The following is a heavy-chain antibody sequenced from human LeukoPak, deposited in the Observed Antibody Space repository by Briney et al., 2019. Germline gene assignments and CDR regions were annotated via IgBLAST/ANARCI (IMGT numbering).Heavy chain of an antibody. CDR3: AKSPSMVVTAIGAFDI. CDR2: ISGSGGST. D-gene: IGHD2-21*02. Sequence: PGGSLRLSCAASGFTFSSYAMSWVRQAPGKGLEWVSAISGSGGSTYYADSVKGRFTISRDNSKNTLYLQMNSLRAEDTAVYYCAKSPSMVVTAIGAFDIWGQGTMVTVSS. J-gene: IGHJ3*02. CDR1: GFTFSSYA. V-gene: IGHV3-23*01.